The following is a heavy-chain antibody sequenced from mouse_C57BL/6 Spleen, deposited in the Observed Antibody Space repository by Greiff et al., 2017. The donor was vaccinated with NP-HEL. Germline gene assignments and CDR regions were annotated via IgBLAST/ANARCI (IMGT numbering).Heavy chain of an antibody. D-gene: IGHD1-1*01. J-gene: IGHJ1*03. CDR1: GFTFTSYW. Sequence: QVQLQQPGAELVKPGASVKLSCKASGFTFTSYWMHWVKQRPGHGLEWIGMIHPNSGSTNYNEKFKSKATLTVDNSSSTAYMQLSSLTSEDSAVYYCASCLITTVVATSDFDDWGTGTTVTVSS. CDR2: IHPNSGST. CDR3: ASCLITTVVATSDFDD. V-gene: IGHV1-64*01.